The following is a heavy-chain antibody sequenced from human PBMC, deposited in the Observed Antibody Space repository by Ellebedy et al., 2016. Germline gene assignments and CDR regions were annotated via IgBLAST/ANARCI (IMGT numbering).Heavy chain of an antibody. J-gene: IGHJ4*02. D-gene: IGHD3-10*01. CDR1: GYSFTSYW. V-gene: IGHV5-51*01. CDR3: ARDPPRSTMVRGAVHLPGDY. CDR2: IYPGDSDT. Sequence: GESLKISCKGSGYSFTSYWIGWVRQMPGKGLEWMGIIYPGDSDTRYSPSFQGQVTISADKSISTAYLQWSSLKASDTAMYYCARDPPRSTMVRGAVHLPGDYWGQGTLVTVSS.